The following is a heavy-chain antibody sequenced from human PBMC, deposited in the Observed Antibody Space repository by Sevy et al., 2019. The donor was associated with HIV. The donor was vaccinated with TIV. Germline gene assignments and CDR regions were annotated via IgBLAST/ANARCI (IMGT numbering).Heavy chain of an antibody. CDR2: IWSDGAYQ. J-gene: IGHJ4*02. D-gene: IGHD3-22*01. CDR1: GFTFSNYA. CDR3: ARGGYYYDNAAYYALDS. Sequence: GGSLRLSCAAPGFTFSNYAMHWVRQAPGKGMEWVAIIWSDGAYQYHGDSVKGRFTISRDNSKNTLYLQMNNVRVEDTAVYYCARGGYYYDNAAYYALDSWGQGTLVTVSS. V-gene: IGHV3-33*01.